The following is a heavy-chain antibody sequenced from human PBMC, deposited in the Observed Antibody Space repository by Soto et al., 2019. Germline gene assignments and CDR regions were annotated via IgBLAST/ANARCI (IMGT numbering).Heavy chain of an antibody. CDR1: GFTFSDAW. CDR3: ASGTGKSDFDY. D-gene: IGHD3-3*01. Sequence: LRLSCAASGFTFSDAWMSWVRQAPGKGLGWVGRIKSKAEAATRDFAAPVKGGFAISRDDSKNTVFLQMNSLKIEDSGVYYCASGTGKSDFDYWGLGTLVTVSS. V-gene: IGHV3-15*01. J-gene: IGHJ4*02. CDR2: IKSKAEAATR.